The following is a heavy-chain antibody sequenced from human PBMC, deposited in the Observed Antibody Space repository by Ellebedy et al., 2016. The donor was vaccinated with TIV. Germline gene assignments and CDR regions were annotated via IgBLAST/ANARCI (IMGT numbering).Heavy chain of an antibody. D-gene: IGHD4-17*01. CDR1: GASISTYY. CDR2: VHIDGTR. J-gene: IGHJ5*02. Sequence: SETLSLXXTVSGASISTYYWSCIRQSAEKGLEWIGRVHIDGTRNYNPSLQSRVTMSLDTSKNQFSLMLSSVTAADTAVYYCARDESTVTYETWFDPWGQGTLVTVSS. CDR3: ARDESTVTYETWFDP. V-gene: IGHV4-4*07.